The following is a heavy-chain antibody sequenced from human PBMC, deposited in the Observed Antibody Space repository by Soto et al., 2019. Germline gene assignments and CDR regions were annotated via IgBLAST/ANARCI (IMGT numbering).Heavy chain of an antibody. V-gene: IGHV3-30*18. J-gene: IGHJ4*02. CDR2: ISYGGSHK. CDR1: GSTLSEYG. Sequence: SLRLSCTASGSTLSEYGIHWVRQAPGKGLEWVAVISYGGSHKYYAGSVKGRFTISRDDSKNTVYLQMNSLKTDDTAVYYCAKEMFPRTVLDSSSPWGDFWGRGSLVTVSS. D-gene: IGHD2-15*01. CDR3: AKEMFPRTVLDSSSPWGDF.